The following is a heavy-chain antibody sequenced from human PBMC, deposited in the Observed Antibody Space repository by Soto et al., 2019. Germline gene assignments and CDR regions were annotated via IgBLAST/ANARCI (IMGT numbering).Heavy chain of an antibody. V-gene: IGHV1-69*02. D-gene: IGHD2-15*01. CDR1: GGTFSSYT. CDR2: IIPILGIA. Sequence: QVQLVQSGAEVKKPGSSVKVSCKASGGTFSSYTISWVRQAPGQGLEWMGRIIPILGIANYAQKFQGRVTXTXDXXTSTAYMELSSLRSEDTAVYYCARVERLVEGWFDPWGQGTLVTVSS. CDR3: ARVERLVEGWFDP. J-gene: IGHJ5*02.